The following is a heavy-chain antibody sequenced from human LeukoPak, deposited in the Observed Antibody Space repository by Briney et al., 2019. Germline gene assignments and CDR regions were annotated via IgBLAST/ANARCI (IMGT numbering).Heavy chain of an antibody. CDR1: GLTFSSAW. V-gene: IGHV3-15*01. CDR2: IRGKADGGTP. CDR3: TTARRASSSLDY. D-gene: IGHD5-24*01. Sequence: GGSLRLSCTASGLTFSSAWMSWVRQAPGRGLEWIGHIRGKADGGTPDYAAPVKGKFTISRDDSKSTLFLQMDSLQIEDTAVYYCTTARRASSSLDYWGQGTLVTVSS. J-gene: IGHJ4*02.